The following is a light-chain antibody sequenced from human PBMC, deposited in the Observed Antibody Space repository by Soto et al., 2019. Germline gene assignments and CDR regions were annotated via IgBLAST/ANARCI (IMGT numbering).Light chain of an antibody. CDR1: SSDVGSYNL. V-gene: IGLV2-23*01. Sequence: QSVLTQPASVSGSPGQSITISCTGTSSDVGSYNLVSWYQQHPGKAPKLMIYKGSKRPSGVSNRFSGSKSGNTASLTISGLQAEDEADYYCCSYAGSSTSVFGGGTKLTVL. CDR3: CSYAGSSTSV. CDR2: KGS. J-gene: IGLJ2*01.